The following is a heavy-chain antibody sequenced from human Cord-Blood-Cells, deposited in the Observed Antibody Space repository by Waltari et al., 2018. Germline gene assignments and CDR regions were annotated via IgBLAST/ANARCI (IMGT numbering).Heavy chain of an antibody. CDR3: ARILYSSSSYYYYYMDV. J-gene: IGHJ6*03. V-gene: IGHV4-34*01. D-gene: IGHD6-6*01. Sequence: QVQLQQWGAGLLKPSETLSLACAVYGGSFSGYYWSWIRQPPGKGLEWIGEINHSGSTNYNPSLKSRVTISVETSKNQFALKLSSVTAADTAVYYCARILYSSSSYYYYYMDVWGKGTTVTVSS. CDR2: INHSGST. CDR1: GGSFSGYY.